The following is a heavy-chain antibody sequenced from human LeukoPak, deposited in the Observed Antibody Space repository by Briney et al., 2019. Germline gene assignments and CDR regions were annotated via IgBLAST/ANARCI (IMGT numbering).Heavy chain of an antibody. V-gene: IGHV3-23*01. J-gene: IGHJ6*02. CDR2: ISGSGGST. CDR1: GFTFSSYA. Sequence: PGGSLRLSCAASGFTFSSYAMSWVRQAPGKGLEWVSAISGSGGSTYYADSVKGRFTISRDNSKNTLYLQMNSLRAEDTAVYYCAKLPTYYYDSSVAYYYGMDVWGQGTRSPSP. D-gene: IGHD3-22*01. CDR3: AKLPTYYYDSSVAYYYGMDV.